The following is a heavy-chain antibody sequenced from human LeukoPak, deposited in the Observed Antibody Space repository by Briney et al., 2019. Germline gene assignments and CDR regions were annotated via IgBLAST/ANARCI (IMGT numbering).Heavy chain of an antibody. CDR2: IYHSGST. Sequence: SQTLSLTCTVSGGSISRGSYYWTWIRQPPGKGLEWIGSIYHSGSTYYNPSLKSRVTISVDTSKNQFSLKLSSMTAADTAVYYCARENYDILTRSYYFDYWGQGTLVTVSS. CDR1: GGSISRGSYY. CDR3: ARENYDILTRSYYFDY. J-gene: IGHJ4*02. D-gene: IGHD3-9*01. V-gene: IGHV4-39*07.